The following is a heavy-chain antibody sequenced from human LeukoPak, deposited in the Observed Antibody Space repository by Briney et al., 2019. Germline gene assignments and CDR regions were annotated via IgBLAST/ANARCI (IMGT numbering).Heavy chain of an antibody. CDR1: GGSISSYF. CDR2: IYYSGST. V-gene: IGHV4-59*01. CDR3: ARGSTTSDY. D-gene: IGHD2-2*01. J-gene: IGHJ4*02. Sequence: PSETLSLTCTVSGGSISSYFWSWIRQPPGKGLEWIGYIYYSGSTNYNPSLKSRVTISVDTSKNQFPLKLNSVTAADTAVYYCARGSTTSDYWGQGTLVTVSS.